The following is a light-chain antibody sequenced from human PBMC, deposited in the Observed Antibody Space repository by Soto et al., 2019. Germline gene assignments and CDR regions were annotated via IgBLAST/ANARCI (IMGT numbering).Light chain of an antibody. CDR2: EAS. V-gene: IGKV1-5*03. CDR3: QQYKSYWT. Sequence: DIQMTQSPATLSASVGDSVTITCRASQSISKWLAWYQLKPGKAPKLLIHEASNLQSGVPSTFSGSGSGTDFTLTITSLQPEDFATYYCQQYKSYWTFGQGTRVELK. J-gene: IGKJ2*01. CDR1: QSISKW.